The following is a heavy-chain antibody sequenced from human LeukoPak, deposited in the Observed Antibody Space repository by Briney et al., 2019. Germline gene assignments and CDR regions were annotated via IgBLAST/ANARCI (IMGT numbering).Heavy chain of an antibody. CDR1: GGTFSSYA. CDR2: LIPIFGTA. J-gene: IGHJ3*02. Sequence: SVKVSCKASGGTFSSYAISWVRQAPGQELEWMGGLIPIFGTANYAQKFQGRVTITADESTSTAYMELSSLRSEDTAVYYCARDRRDYYDSSGYYYYAFDIWGQGTMVTVSS. D-gene: IGHD3-22*01. CDR3: ARDRRDYYDSSGYYYYAFDI. V-gene: IGHV1-69*13.